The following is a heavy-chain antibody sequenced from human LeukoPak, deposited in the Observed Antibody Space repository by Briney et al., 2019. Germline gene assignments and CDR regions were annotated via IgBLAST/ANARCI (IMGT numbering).Heavy chain of an antibody. Sequence: ASVKVSCKASGYTFTGYYMHWVRQAPGQGLEWMGWINPNSGGTNYAQKFQGRVTMTKDTSMSTAYMELSRPRSDDTAVYYCARGGSYYDSSGYYDAFDIWGQGTMVTVSS. V-gene: IGHV1-2*02. CDR1: GYTFTGYY. CDR3: ARGGSYYDSSGYYDAFDI. CDR2: INPNSGGT. J-gene: IGHJ3*02. D-gene: IGHD3-22*01.